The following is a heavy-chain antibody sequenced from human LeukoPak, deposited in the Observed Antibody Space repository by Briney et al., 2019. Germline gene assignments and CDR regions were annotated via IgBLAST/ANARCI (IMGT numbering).Heavy chain of an antibody. Sequence: GGSLRPSCAASGFTFSSYGMHWVRQAPGKGLEWVAVISYDGSNKYYADSVKGRFTISRGNSKNTLYLQMNSLRAEDTAVYYCAKDRWELLLSYYFDYWGQGTLVTVSS. J-gene: IGHJ4*02. V-gene: IGHV3-30*18. CDR1: GFTFSSYG. CDR2: ISYDGSNK. CDR3: AKDRWELLLSYYFDY. D-gene: IGHD1-26*01.